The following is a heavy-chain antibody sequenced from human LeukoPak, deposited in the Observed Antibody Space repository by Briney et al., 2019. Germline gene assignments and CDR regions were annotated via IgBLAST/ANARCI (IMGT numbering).Heavy chain of an antibody. J-gene: IGHJ4*02. V-gene: IGHV3-23*01. CDR3: AKGGPVTEVAYYFDY. CDR1: GFTFSSYA. D-gene: IGHD4-23*01. Sequence: GGSLRLSCAASGFTFSSYAMSWVRQAPGKGLEWVSAISGSGGSTYYADSVKGRFTISRDNSKNTLYLQINSLRAEDTAVYYCAKGGPVTEVAYYFDYWGQGTLVTVSS. CDR2: ISGSGGST.